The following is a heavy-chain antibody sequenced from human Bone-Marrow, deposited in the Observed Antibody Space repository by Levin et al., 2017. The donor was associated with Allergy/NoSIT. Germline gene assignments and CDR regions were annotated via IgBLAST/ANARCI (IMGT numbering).Heavy chain of an antibody. CDR3: ARDRLDSSSSRLWWFDP. D-gene: IGHD6-6*01. CDR1: GFTFSSYS. J-gene: IGHJ5*02. V-gene: IGHV3-21*01. CDR2: INSNSGYI. Sequence: ETLSLTCAASGFTFSSYSMNWVRQAPGKGLEWVSSINSNSGYIYYADSVKGRFTISRDNAKNSLYLQMNSLRAEDTAVYYCARDRLDSSSSRLWWFDPWGQGTLVTVSS.